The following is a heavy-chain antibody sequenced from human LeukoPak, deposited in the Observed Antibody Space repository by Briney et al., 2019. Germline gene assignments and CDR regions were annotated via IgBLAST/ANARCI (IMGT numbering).Heavy chain of an antibody. CDR2: IYYSGNT. V-gene: IGHV4-59*01. Sequence: PSETLSLTCTVSGGSISGYYWSWIRQPPGKGLEWIGYIYYSGNTNYNPSLKSRVTLSVDTSTNQLFLKLSSVTSADTAVYYCARGWDTGYSYYGMAVWGPGTTVTVSS. CDR3: ARGWDTGYSYYGMAV. J-gene: IGHJ6*02. D-gene: IGHD5-18*01. CDR1: GGSISGYY.